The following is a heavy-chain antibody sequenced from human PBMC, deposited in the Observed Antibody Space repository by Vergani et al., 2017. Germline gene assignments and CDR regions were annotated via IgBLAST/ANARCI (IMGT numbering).Heavy chain of an antibody. Sequence: EVQLLESGGGLVQPGGSLRLSCAASGFTFSSYAMSWVRQAPGKGREWVSAISGSGGSTYYVDSVKGRFTISRDNSKNTLYLQMNSLRAEDTAVYYCAKDAGWSSSWKGDYWGQGTLVTVSS. CDR3: AKDAGWSSSWKGDY. CDR1: GFTFSSYA. CDR2: ISGSGGST. V-gene: IGHV3-23*01. J-gene: IGHJ4*02. D-gene: IGHD6-13*01.